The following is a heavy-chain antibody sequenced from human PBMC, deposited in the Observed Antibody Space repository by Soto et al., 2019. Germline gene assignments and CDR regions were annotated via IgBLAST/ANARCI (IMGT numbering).Heavy chain of an antibody. V-gene: IGHV4-31*03. Sequence: SETLSLTCTVSGGSISSGGYYWSWIRQHPGKGLEWIGYIYYSGSTYYNPSLKSRVTISVDTSKNQFSLKLSSVTAADTAVYYCARDCISTSRRGQFGYYYCGMDVWGQGTTVTVSS. CDR1: GGSISSGGYY. CDR3: ARDCISTSRRGQFGYYYCGMDV. D-gene: IGHD2-2*01. J-gene: IGHJ6*02. CDR2: IYYSGST.